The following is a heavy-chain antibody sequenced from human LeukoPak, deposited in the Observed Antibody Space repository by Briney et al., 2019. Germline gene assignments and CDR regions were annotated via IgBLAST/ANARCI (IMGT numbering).Heavy chain of an antibody. CDR1: GGSISSYY. CDR3: ARGLTDSSGWSGGIYYYYYGMDV. Sequence: SETLSLTCTVSGGSISSYYWSWIRQPPGKGLEWIGYIYTSGSTNYNPSLQSRVTISVDTSKNQFSLKLSSVTAADTAVYYCARGLTDSSGWSGGIYYYYYGMDVWGQGTTVTVSS. CDR2: IYTSGST. J-gene: IGHJ6*02. V-gene: IGHV4-4*09. D-gene: IGHD6-19*01.